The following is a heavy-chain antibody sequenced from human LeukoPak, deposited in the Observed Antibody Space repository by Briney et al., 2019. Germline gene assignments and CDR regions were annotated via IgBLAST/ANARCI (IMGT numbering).Heavy chain of an antibody. J-gene: IGHJ6*03. Sequence: SVKVSCKASGGTFSHYAISWVRQAPGQGLEWMGGSIPIFGATKYAQKFQGRVTIATDESTSTAYMELSSLRSEDTAVYYCARGRWLQLYYMDVWGKGTTVTVSS. V-gene: IGHV1-69*05. CDR2: SIPIFGAT. CDR1: GGTFSHYA. D-gene: IGHD5-24*01. CDR3: ARGRWLQLYYMDV.